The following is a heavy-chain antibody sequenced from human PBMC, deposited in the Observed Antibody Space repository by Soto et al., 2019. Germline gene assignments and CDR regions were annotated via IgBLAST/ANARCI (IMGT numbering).Heavy chain of an antibody. CDR2: TGSGTGPG. Sequence: ASVKVSCKASGGSLSTNPISWLRQAPGQGLEWMGGTGSGTGPGNHAQKFQGRLTVTADKSTSTVYMELTNLSSEDTAVYYCARRDSGGFYRFFDSWGQGTLVTVSS. CDR3: ARRDSGGFYRFFDS. J-gene: IGHJ4*02. V-gene: IGHV1-69*06. CDR1: GGSLSTNP. D-gene: IGHD2-15*01.